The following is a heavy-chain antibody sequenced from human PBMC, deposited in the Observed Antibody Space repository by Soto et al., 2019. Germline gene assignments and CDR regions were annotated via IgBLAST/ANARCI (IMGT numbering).Heavy chain of an antibody. V-gene: IGHV3-13*01. CDR3: ARGSSSTWYFDL. J-gene: IGHJ2*01. Sequence: EVQLVESGGGLVQPGGSLRLSCAASGFTFSSYDMHWVRQATGKGLEWVSAIGTAGDTYYPGSVKGRFTISRESAKKSLYLQMNGLRAGDSAVYYCARGSSSTWYFDLWGRGTLVTVSS. CDR2: IGTAGDT. D-gene: IGHD6-6*01. CDR1: GFTFSSYD.